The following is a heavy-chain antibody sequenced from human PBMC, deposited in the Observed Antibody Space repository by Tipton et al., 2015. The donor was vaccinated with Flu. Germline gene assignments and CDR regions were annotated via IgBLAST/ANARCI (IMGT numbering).Heavy chain of an antibody. V-gene: IGHV4-59*01. J-gene: IGHJ4*02. Sequence: GLVKPSETLSLTCTVSGGSISSYYWSWIRQPPGKGLEWIGYIYYSGSTNYNPSLKSRVIISVDTSKNQFSLKLSSVTAADTAVYYCATEYRGGGNRYYFDYWGQGTLVTVSS. D-gene: IGHD4-23*01. CDR2: IYYSGST. CDR3: ATEYRGGGNRYYFDY. CDR1: GGSISSYY.